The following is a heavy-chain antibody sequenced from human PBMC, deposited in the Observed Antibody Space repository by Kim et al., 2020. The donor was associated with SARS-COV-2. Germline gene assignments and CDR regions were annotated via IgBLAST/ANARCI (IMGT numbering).Heavy chain of an antibody. J-gene: IGHJ4*02. V-gene: IGHV4-59*08. CDR2: IYYSGST. Sequence: SETLSLTCTVSGGSISSYYWSWIRQPPGKGLEWIWYIYYSGSTNYNPSLKSRVTISVDTSKNQFSLKLSSVTAADTAVYYCAAGGNPQYFDYWGQGTLVTVSS. CDR1: GGSISSYY. CDR3: AAGGNPQYFDY. D-gene: IGHD1-26*01.